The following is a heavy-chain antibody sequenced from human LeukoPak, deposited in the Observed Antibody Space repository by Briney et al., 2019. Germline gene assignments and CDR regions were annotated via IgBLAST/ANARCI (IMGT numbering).Heavy chain of an antibody. V-gene: IGHV1-2*02. CDR3: ANGYYDSSGYYGY. CDR1: GYTFTGYY. CDR2: INPNSGGT. J-gene: IGHJ4*02. Sequence: ASVKVSCKASGYTFTGYYMHWVRQAPGQGLEWMGWINPNSGGTNYAQKFQGRVTMTRDTSISTAYMELSRLRSDDTAVYYCANGYYDSSGYYGYWGQGTLVTVSS. D-gene: IGHD3-22*01.